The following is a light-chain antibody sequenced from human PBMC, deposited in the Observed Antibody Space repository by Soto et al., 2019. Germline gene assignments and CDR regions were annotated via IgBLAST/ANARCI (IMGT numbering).Light chain of an antibody. Sequence: EAVLSQSPATLSVSHGVRATLSCRASQSVRTKVAWYQQTPGQAPRLLIYGASSRATGIPARFSGSGSGTEFTLTISSLQSEDSAVYYCQQYGRSITFGQGRLLEV. J-gene: IGKJ5*01. CDR3: QQYGRSIT. CDR2: GAS. CDR1: QSVRTK. V-gene: IGKV3D-15*01.